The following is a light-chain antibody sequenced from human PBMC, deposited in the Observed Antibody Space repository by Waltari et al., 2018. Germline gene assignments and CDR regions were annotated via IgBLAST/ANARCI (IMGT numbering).Light chain of an antibody. CDR3: QQYYIAPHT. Sequence: DIEMTQSPDSLAVSLGERATINCKSSQSVLYSSNNKNYLAWYQHKPGQPPKLLIYRASTRESGVPERFSGSGSGTDFTLTISSLQAEDVAVYYCQQYYIAPHTFGGGTKVEVK. CDR2: RAS. CDR1: QSVLYSSNNKNY. V-gene: IGKV4-1*01. J-gene: IGKJ4*01.